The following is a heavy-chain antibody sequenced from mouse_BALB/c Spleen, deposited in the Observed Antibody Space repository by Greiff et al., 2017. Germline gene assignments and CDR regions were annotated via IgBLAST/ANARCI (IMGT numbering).Heavy chain of an antibody. Sequence: EVKLVESGGGLVKPGGSLKLSCAASGFTFSSYAMSWVRQTPEKRLEWVASISSGGSTYYPDSVKGRFTISRDNARNILYLQMSSLRSEDTAMYYCARVIYYYGSSYGFAYGGQGTLVTVSA. J-gene: IGHJ3*01. CDR3: ARVIYYYGSSYGFAY. CDR1: GFTFSSYA. D-gene: IGHD1-1*01. CDR2: ISSGGST. V-gene: IGHV5-6-5*01.